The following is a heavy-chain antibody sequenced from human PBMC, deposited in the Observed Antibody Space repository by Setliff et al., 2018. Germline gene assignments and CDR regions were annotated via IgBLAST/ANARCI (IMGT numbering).Heavy chain of an antibody. V-gene: IGHV4-4*08. CDR1: GDSMSDSY. CDR2: IHASGSA. CDR3: ARGGRDNGDYVYIQH. J-gene: IGHJ1*01. D-gene: IGHD4-17*01. Sequence: SETLSLTCTVSGDSMSDSYWIWVRQAPGKGLENIAFIHASGSAHHNPSLRSRVTISVDKSKNQFSLKLTSVTAADTAIYYCARGGRDNGDYVYIQHWGQGTLVTVSS.